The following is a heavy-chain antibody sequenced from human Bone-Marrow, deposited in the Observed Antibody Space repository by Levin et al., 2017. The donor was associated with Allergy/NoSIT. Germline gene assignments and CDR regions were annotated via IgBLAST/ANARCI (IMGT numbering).Heavy chain of an antibody. Sequence: PTASVKVSCAASGFSVSDNYMSWVRQAPGKGLEWVSLIYGAGRTRYADSVKGRFTISRDNSKNTLYLHMNSLRAEDTAVYYCARELSFGDYVLGYWGQGTLVTVSS. V-gene: IGHV3-53*01. CDR2: IYGAGRT. D-gene: IGHD4-17*01. CDR3: ARELSFGDYVLGY. CDR1: GFSVSDNY. J-gene: IGHJ4*02.